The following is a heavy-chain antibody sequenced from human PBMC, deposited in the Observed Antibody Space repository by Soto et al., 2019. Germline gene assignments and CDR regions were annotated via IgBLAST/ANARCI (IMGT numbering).Heavy chain of an antibody. Sequence: PGGPLRLSCAASGFTFSSYGMNWVRQAPEKGLERVSSISSSSSYIYYADSVKGRFTISRDNAKNSLYLQMNSLRAEDTAVYYCARDADYPYNWFDPWGQGTLLTVSS. CDR2: ISSSSSYI. V-gene: IGHV3-21*01. D-gene: IGHD4-17*01. J-gene: IGHJ5*02. CDR1: GFTFSSYG. CDR3: ARDADYPYNWFDP.